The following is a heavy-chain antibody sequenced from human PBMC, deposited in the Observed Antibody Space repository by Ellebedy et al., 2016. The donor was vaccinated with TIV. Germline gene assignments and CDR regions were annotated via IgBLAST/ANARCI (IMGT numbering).Heavy chain of an antibody. Sequence: PGGSLRLSCAASRFTFSHAWMSWVRQAPGKGLEWVGHIESKTDGGTTDYAAPVKGRFTISRDDSKNTLYLQMNSLKTEDTAVYYCTTVNDYVWGSYRDYSFDYWGQGTLVIVSS. J-gene: IGHJ4*02. CDR2: IESKTDGGTT. CDR1: RFTFSHAW. V-gene: IGHV3-15*04. D-gene: IGHD3-16*02. CDR3: TTVNDYVWGSYRDYSFDY.